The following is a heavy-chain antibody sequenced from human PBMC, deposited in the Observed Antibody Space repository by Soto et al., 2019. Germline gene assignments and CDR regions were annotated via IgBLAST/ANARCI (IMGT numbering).Heavy chain of an antibody. D-gene: IGHD2-8*01. CDR1: GYTFTSYW. V-gene: IGHV5-51*01. CDR2: IYPGDSDT. Sequence: GESLKISCVASGYTFTSYWIGWVRQMPGKGLEWMGIIYPGDSDTRYSPSFRGQVTISADKSISTAYLQWSSLKAADTAMYYCMRQLGVDADNWFHPWGQGTLVTVSS. J-gene: IGHJ5*02. CDR3: MRQLGVDADNWFHP.